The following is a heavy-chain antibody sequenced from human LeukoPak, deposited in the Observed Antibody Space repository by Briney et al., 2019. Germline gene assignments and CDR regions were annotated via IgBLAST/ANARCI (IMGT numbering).Heavy chain of an antibody. V-gene: IGHV3-30*18. D-gene: IGHD5-12*01. CDR1: GFTFSSYG. CDR2: ISYDGSNK. CDR3: AKDGGLPYNWFDP. J-gene: IGHJ5*02. Sequence: PGGSLRLSCAASGFTFSSYGMHWVRQAPGKGLEWVAVISYDGSNKYYADSVKGRFTISRDNSKNTLYLQTNSLRAEDTAVYYCAKDGGLPYNWFDPWGQGTLVTVSS.